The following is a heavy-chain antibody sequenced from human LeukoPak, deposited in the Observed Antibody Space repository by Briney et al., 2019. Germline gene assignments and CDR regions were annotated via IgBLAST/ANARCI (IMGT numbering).Heavy chain of an antibody. CDR2: ISGSGGST. CDR1: GFTFSSYA. V-gene: IGHV3-23*01. D-gene: IGHD1-26*01. J-gene: IGHJ3*02. Sequence: SGGSLRLSCAASGFTFSSYAMSWVRQAPGKGLEWVSAISGSGGSTYYADSVKGRFTISRDNAKNSLYLQMNSLRAEDTAVYYCARESLPIVPAAIAGIVGATWYAFDIWGQGTMVTVSS. CDR3: ARESLPIVPAAIAGIVGATWYAFDI.